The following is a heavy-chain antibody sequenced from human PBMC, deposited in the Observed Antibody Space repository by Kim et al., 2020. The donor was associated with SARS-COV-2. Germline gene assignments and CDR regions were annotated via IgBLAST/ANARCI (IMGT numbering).Heavy chain of an antibody. V-gene: IGHV5-51*01. CDR3: AGRYDNSDYWVY. CDR2: IYPGDSDT. D-gene: IGHD3-22*01. CDR1: GYRFNNYW. J-gene: IGHJ4*02. Sequence: GESLKISCKGSGYRFNNYWIGWVRQMPGKGLEWMGIIYPGDSDTRYSPSFQGQVTITADKSISTAYLQWSSLKASDSAMYYCAGRYDNSDYWVYWGQGTLVTVSS.